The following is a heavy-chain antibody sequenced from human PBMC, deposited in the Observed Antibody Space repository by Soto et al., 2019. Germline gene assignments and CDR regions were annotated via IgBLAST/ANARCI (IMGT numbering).Heavy chain of an antibody. CDR1: GFTFSSYA. CDR3: AKSPGMYYYDSSGYYHYDY. CDR2: ISGSGVST. J-gene: IGHJ4*02. V-gene: IGHV3-23*01. D-gene: IGHD3-22*01. Sequence: GGSLRLPCAASGFTFSSYAMSWVRQAPGKGLEWVSAISGSGVSTYYADSVKGRFTISRDNSKNTLYLQMNSLRAEDTAVYYCAKSPGMYYYDSSGYYHYDYWGQGTLVTVSS.